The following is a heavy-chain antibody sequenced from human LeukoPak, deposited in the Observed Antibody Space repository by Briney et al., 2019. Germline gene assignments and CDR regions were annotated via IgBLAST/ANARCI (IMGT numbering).Heavy chain of an antibody. CDR2: IYYSGST. Sequence: SETLSLTCTVSGGSISSYYWSWIRQPPGKGLEWIGYIYYSGSTNYNPSLKSRVTISVDTSKSQFSLKLSSVTAADTAVYYCARMYYYAFDYWGQGTLVTVSS. V-gene: IGHV4-59*01. CDR3: ARMYYYAFDY. D-gene: IGHD3-10*01. J-gene: IGHJ4*02. CDR1: GGSISSYY.